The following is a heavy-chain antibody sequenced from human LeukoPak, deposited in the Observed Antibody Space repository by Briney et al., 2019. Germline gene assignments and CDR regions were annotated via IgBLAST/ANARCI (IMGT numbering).Heavy chain of an antibody. Sequence: GSLRLSFAASGFTFSSYSMNWVRQAPGKGLGWVSSIISSSSYIYYADSVKGRFTISRDNAKNSLYLQMNSLRAEDTAVYYCAGGFGSYSPDYWGQGTLVTVSS. J-gene: IGHJ4*02. CDR2: IISSSSYI. CDR3: AGGFGSYSPDY. CDR1: GFTFSSYS. D-gene: IGHD3-10*01. V-gene: IGHV3-21*01.